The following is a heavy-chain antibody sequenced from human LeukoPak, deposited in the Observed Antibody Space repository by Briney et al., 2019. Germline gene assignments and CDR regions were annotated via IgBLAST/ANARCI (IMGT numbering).Heavy chain of an antibody. V-gene: IGHV3-11*04. Sequence: GGSLRLSCAASGFTFSDSYMSWVRQAPGKGLEWVSYISSSGTTIYYADSVKGRFTISRDNAKNSLYLQMNSLRAEDTAVYYCAKDPLIGYSSGWSKDYWGQGTLVTVSS. J-gene: IGHJ4*02. CDR1: GFTFSDSY. CDR3: AKDPLIGYSSGWSKDY. CDR2: ISSSGTTI. D-gene: IGHD6-19*01.